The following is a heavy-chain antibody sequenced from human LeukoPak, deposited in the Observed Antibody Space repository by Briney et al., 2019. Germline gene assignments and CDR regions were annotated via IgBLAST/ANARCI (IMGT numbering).Heavy chain of an antibody. CDR1: GFTFKSYN. D-gene: IGHD1-1*01. J-gene: IGHJ4*02. Sequence: PGGSLRLSCAASGFTFKSYNMNWVRQAPRKGLEWISYISGSSSTIYYADSVKGRFSISRDNAKNSLYLQMNSLRAEDTAVYYCARDWKAMDFWGQGTLVTVSS. CDR3: ARDWKAMDF. CDR2: ISGSSSTI. V-gene: IGHV3-48*01.